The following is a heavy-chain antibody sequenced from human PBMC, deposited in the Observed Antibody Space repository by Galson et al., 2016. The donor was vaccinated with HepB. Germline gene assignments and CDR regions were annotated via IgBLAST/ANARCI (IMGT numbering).Heavy chain of an antibody. CDR1: GFSVSDNS. D-gene: IGHD3-10*01. J-gene: IGHJ6*03. Sequence: SLRLSCAASGFSVSDNSMNWVRQAPGRGLEWVSVMYSGGGSIYADSVKGRFTISRDNSRNTLYLQMNSLRAEDTAIYYCARTTSAGHLIRGVPNFMDFWGKGTTVTVSS. CDR2: MYSGGGS. V-gene: IGHV3-53*01. CDR3: ARTTSAGHLIRGVPNFMDF.